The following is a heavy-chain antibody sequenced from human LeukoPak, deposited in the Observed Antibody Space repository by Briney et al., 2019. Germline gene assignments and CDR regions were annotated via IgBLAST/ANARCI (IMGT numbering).Heavy chain of an antibody. CDR1: GFTFSSYA. V-gene: IGHV3-23*01. D-gene: IGHD1-1*01. CDR3: ARLGGNWNAPGDY. J-gene: IGHJ4*02. Sequence: PGGSLRLSCAASGFTFSSYAMTWVRQAPGKGLEWVSSLSGSGGATWYAGSVKGRFTISRDDAKNSLYLQMNSLRAEDTALYYCARLGGNWNAPGDYWGQGTLVTVSS. CDR2: LSGSGGAT.